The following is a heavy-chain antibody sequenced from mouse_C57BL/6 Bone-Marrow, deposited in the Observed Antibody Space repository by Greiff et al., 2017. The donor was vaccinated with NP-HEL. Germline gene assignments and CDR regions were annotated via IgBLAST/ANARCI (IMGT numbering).Heavy chain of an antibody. V-gene: IGHV1-61*01. CDR2: IYPSDSET. J-gene: IGHJ2*01. CDR3: ARYGARDFDY. D-gene: IGHD1-1*01. Sequence: QVQLQQPGAELVRPGSSVKLSCKASGYTFTSYWMDWVKQRPGQGLEWIGNIYPSDSETHYNQKFKDKATLTVDKSSSTAYMQLSSLTSEDSAVYYCARYGARDFDYWGQGTTLTVSS. CDR1: GYTFTSYW.